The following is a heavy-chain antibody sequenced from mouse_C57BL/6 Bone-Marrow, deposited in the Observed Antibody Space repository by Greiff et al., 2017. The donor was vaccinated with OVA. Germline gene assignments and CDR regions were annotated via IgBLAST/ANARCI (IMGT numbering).Heavy chain of an antibody. J-gene: IGHJ4*01. Sequence: QVQLQQSGAELVKPGASVKMSCKASGYTFTSYWITWVKQRPGQGLEWIGDIYPGSGSTNYNEKFKSKATLTVDTSSSTAYMQLSSLTSEDSAVYYCARPPSYYGSSYGAMDYWGQGTSVTVSS. CDR3: ARPPSYYGSSYGAMDY. CDR2: IYPGSGST. CDR1: GYTFTSYW. V-gene: IGHV1-55*01. D-gene: IGHD1-1*01.